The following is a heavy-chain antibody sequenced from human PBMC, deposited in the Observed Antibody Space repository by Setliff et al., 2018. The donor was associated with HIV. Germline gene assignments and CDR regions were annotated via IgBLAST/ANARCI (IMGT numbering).Heavy chain of an antibody. CDR3: TAGYDSSGYELVYFDY. V-gene: IGHV3-15*01. CDR1: GLTFRSAW. D-gene: IGHD3-22*01. J-gene: IGHJ4*02. Sequence: GGSLRLSCSASGLTFRSAWMSWVRQAPGKGLEWVGRIKSEAFGGTPGYPAPLKGRFTISRDDSKDTVYLQIDSLKTEDTAVYYCTAGYDSSGYELVYFDYWGQGTLVTVSS. CDR2: IKSEAFGGTP.